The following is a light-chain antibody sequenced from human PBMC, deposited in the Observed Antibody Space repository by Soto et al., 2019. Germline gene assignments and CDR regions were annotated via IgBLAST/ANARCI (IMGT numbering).Light chain of an antibody. CDR3: CSYAGTYTYV. J-gene: IGLJ1*01. CDR1: SSDVGGYNY. V-gene: IGLV2-11*01. Sequence: QSALTQPHSVSGSPGQSVTISCTGTSSDVGGYNYVSWYQQHPGKVPKVMVYDVNKRPSGVPDRFSGSKSGNTASLSISGLQAEDEADYYCCSYAGTYTYVFGTGTTVTVL. CDR2: DVN.